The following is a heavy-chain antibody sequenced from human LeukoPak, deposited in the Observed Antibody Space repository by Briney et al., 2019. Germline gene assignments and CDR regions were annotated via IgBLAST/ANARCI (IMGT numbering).Heavy chain of an antibody. CDR3: ARDPLEQWLALDYYMDV. CDR2: ISAYNGNT. J-gene: IGHJ6*03. D-gene: IGHD6-19*01. Sequence: ASVKVSCKASGYTFTSYGISWVRQAPGQGLEWMGWISAYNGNTNCAQKLQGRVTMTKDTSTSTAYMELRSLRSDDTAVYYCARDPLEQWLALDYYMDVWGKGTTVTVSS. CDR1: GYTFTSYG. V-gene: IGHV1-18*01.